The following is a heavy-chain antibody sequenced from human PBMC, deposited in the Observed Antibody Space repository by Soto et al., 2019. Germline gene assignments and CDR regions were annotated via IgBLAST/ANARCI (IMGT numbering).Heavy chain of an antibody. CDR1: GYTFTGYY. Sequence: QVQLVQSGAEVKKPGASVKVSCKASGYTFTGYYMHWVRQAPGQGLEWIGWINPNSGGTNYAQKFQGWVTLTRDTSISTAYMELSRLRSDDTAVYYCARLGITMVRGVRTDRNWFDPWGQGTLVTVSS. V-gene: IGHV1-2*04. CDR2: INPNSGGT. J-gene: IGHJ5*02. D-gene: IGHD3-10*01. CDR3: ARLGITMVRGVRTDRNWFDP.